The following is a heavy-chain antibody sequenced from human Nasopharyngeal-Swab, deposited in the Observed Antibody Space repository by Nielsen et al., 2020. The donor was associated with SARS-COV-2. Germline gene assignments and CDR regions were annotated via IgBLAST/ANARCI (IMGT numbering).Heavy chain of an antibody. Sequence: GGSLRLSCAASGFTFSSYGMHWVRQAPGKGLEWVAVIWYDGSNKYYADSVKGRFTISRDNSKNTLYLQMNSLRAEDTAVYYCARERSKGGNWNDYDAFDIWGQGTMVTVSS. D-gene: IGHD1-1*01. CDR1: GFTFSSYG. CDR3: ARERSKGGNWNDYDAFDI. V-gene: IGHV3-33*01. J-gene: IGHJ3*02. CDR2: IWYDGSNK.